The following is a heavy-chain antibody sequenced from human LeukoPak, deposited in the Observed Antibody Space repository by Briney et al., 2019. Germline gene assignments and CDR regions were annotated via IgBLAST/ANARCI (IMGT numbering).Heavy chain of an antibody. CDR3: ARDGDGLRYFDWLLSPYYYYGMDV. J-gene: IGHJ6*02. Sequence: ASVKVSCKASGYTFTSYGISWVRQAPGQGLEWMGSISAYNGNTNYAQKLQGRVTMTTDTSTSTAYMELRSLRSDDTAVYYCARDGDGLRYFDWLLSPYYYYGMDVWGQGTTVTVSS. CDR1: GYTFTSYG. D-gene: IGHD3-9*01. V-gene: IGHV1-18*01. CDR2: ISAYNGNT.